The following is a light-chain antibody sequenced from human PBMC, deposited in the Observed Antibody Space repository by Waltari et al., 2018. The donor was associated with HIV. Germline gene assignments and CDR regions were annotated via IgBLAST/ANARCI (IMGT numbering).Light chain of an antibody. CDR1: QDISSY. Sequence: DTKMTQIPFILSASVGDRATIHCRASQDISSYSAWYQQTPGKAPKLLIYKASYLESGVPSRFSGSGSGTEFTLTINSLQPDDFATYYCHQYTRYSPWTFGQGTKVDI. J-gene: IGKJ1*01. CDR2: KAS. V-gene: IGKV1-5*03. CDR3: HQYTRYSPWT.